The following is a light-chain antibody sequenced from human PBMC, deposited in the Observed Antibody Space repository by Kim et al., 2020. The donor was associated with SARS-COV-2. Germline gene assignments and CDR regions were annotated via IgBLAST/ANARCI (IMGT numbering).Light chain of an antibody. CDR1: QSVSSSY. CDR2: GAS. V-gene: IGKV3-20*01. Sequence: LSPGERATLSCRASQSVSSSYLAWYQQKPGQAPRLLIYGASSRATGIPDRFSGSGSETDFTLTISRLEPEDFAVYYCQQYDTSPYTFGQGTKLEI. J-gene: IGKJ2*01. CDR3: QQYDTSPYT.